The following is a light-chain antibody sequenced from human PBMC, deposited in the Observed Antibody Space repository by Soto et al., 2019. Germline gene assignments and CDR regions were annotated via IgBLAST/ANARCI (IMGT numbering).Light chain of an antibody. J-gene: IGLJ1*01. CDR3: SSYTTSSTRV. V-gene: IGLV2-14*03. CDR1: SSDVGAYDF. Sequence: QSALAQPASVSGSPGQSTTISCTGNSSDVGAYDFVSWYQQHPDKAPKLMIFEVSNRPSGVSDRFSGSKSVNTATLTISGLQAEDEADYYCSSYTTSSTRVFGTGTKVPVL. CDR2: EVS.